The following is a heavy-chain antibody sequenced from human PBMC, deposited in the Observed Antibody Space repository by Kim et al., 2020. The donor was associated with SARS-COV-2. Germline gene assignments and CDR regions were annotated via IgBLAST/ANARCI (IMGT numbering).Heavy chain of an antibody. CDR3: ARDGDYYDSRCRGYFDL. J-gene: IGHJ2*01. Sequence: ASVKVSCKASGYTFTSYGISWVRQAPGQGLQWMGWISAYNGNANYAQNLQGRVTMTTDTSTSTAYMELRSLRSDDTAVYYCARDGDYYDSRCRGYFDLCGGGTQASVSS. CDR2: ISAYNGNA. V-gene: IGHV1-18*01. D-gene: IGHD3-22*01. CDR1: GYTFTSYG.